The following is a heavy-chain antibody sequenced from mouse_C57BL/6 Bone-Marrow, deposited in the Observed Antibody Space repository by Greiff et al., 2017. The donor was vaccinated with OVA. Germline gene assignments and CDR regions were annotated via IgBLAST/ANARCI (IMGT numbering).Heavy chain of an antibody. Sequence: EVQLQQSGPELVKPGASVKISCKASGYTFTDYYMNWVKQSHGKSLEWIGDINPNNGGTSYNQKFKGKATLTVDKSSSTAYMELRSLTSEDSAVYYCARKEVHAMDYWGQGTSVTVSS. CDR1: GYTFTDYY. V-gene: IGHV1-26*01. CDR3: ARKEVHAMDY. J-gene: IGHJ4*01. CDR2: INPNNGGT.